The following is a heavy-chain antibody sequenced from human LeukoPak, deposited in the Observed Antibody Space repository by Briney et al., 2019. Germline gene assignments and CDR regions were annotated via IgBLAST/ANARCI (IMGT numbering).Heavy chain of an antibody. CDR3: AKGVYYFDY. D-gene: IGHD5/OR15-5a*01. Sequence: QPGGSLRLSCAASGFTFSSYAISWVRQAPGKGLEWVSVIGSSGGNTYYADSVKGRFTISRDNSRNTLYLQMNSLRAEDTAVYYCAKGVYYFDYWGQGTLVTVSS. CDR2: IGSSGGNT. V-gene: IGHV3-23*01. J-gene: IGHJ4*02. CDR1: GFTFSSYA.